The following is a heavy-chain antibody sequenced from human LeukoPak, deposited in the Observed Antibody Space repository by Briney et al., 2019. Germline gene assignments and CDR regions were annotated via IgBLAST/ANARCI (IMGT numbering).Heavy chain of an antibody. Sequence: GGSLTLFCTPSVFPFDVYAMHWVRQVPGKGLEWVSLFSWDCADTYYADSVKGCFTISSENRKNSLYLKMNSLIFETCALYYLARDTGRSCWSGDFFDYWGRGTGVTVSS. V-gene: IGHV3-43D*03. CDR2: FSWDCADT. J-gene: IGHJ4*02. CDR1: VFPFDVYA. CDR3: ARDTGRSCWSGDFFDY. D-gene: IGHD3-3*01.